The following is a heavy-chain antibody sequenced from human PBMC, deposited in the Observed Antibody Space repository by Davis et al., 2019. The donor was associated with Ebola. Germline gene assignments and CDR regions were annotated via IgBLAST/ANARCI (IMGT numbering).Heavy chain of an antibody. CDR2: IVVGSDNI. CDR1: GFTFTTSA. V-gene: IGHV1-58*01. J-gene: IGHJ5*02. Sequence: SVKVSCKASGFTFTTSAVQWVRQARGQRLEWMGWIVVGSDNINYGQKFQGRVTITRDTSTATAYMELSSLRSEDTAVYYCARASVVVPAAVRKNWFDPWGQGTLVTVSS. CDR3: ARASVVVPAAVRKNWFDP. D-gene: IGHD2-2*01.